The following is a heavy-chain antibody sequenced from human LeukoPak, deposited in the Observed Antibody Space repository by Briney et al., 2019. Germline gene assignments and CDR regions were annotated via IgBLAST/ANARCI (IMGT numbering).Heavy chain of an antibody. CDR3: ARNRGLWFGEYFDY. J-gene: IGHJ4*02. V-gene: IGHV4-59*08. Sequence: SETLSLTCTLSGGSISSYYWSWIRQPPGKGLEWIGYIYYSGSTNYNPSLKSRVTISVDTSKNQFSLKLSSVTAADTAVYYCARNRGLWFGEYFDYWGQGTLVTVSS. CDR2: IYYSGST. CDR1: GGSISSYY. D-gene: IGHD3-10*01.